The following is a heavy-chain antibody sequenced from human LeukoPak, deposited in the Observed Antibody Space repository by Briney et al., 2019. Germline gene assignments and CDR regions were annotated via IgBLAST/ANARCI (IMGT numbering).Heavy chain of an antibody. V-gene: IGHV3-11*06. CDR3: VRDVYDRSGSHWLDP. D-gene: IGHD3-22*01. CDR1: GFTFNDYY. Sequence: SGGSLRLSCAASGFTFNDYYMSWIRQAPGKGLEWISYISSSGVHTEYADSVKGRFTISRDNARNSLFLQMNSLRAEDTAVYYCVRDVYDRSGSHWLDPWGQGALVTVSS. CDR2: ISSSGVHT. J-gene: IGHJ5*02.